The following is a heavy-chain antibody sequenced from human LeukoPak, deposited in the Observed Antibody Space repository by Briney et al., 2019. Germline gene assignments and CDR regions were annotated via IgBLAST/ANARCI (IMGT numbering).Heavy chain of an antibody. CDR2: IIPILGIA. Sequence: SVKVSCKASGGTFSSYAISWVRQAPGQGLEWMGRIIPILGIANYAQKFQGRVTITADKSTSTAYMELSSLRSEDTAVYYCARELTVGFYYGMDVWGQGTTVTISS. D-gene: IGHD1-26*01. CDR1: GGTFSSYA. J-gene: IGHJ6*02. CDR3: ARELTVGFYYGMDV. V-gene: IGHV1-69*04.